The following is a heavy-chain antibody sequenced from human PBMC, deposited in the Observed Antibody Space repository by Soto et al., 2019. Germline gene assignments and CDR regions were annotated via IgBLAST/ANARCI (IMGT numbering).Heavy chain of an antibody. D-gene: IGHD3-10*01. V-gene: IGHV3-74*01. CDR3: ARGWFGPDV. Sequence: EVQLVESGGGLVQPGGSLRLSCAASGFTFSGRSMHWVRQAPGKGLVWVSGIDNAGTDSTYADSVKGRFTSSRDKAKNTLYLQMNGLRVEDTAVYYCARGWFGPDVWGKGTTVTVSS. CDR1: GFTFSGRS. CDR2: IDNAGTDS. J-gene: IGHJ6*04.